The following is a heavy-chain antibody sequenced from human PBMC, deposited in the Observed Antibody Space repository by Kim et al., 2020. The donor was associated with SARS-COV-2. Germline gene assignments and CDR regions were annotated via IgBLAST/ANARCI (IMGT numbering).Heavy chain of an antibody. D-gene: IGHD6-19*01. CDR2: IYPGDSDT. Sequence: GESLKISCKGSGYSFTSYWNGWVRQMPGKGLEWMGIIYPGDSDTRYSPSFQGQVTISADKSISTTYLQWSSLKASDTAMYYCARRPGSTNSSGWFLYYFDYWGQKTLCTVSS. J-gene: IGHJ4*02. CDR1: GYSFTSYW. V-gene: IGHV5-51*01. CDR3: ARRPGSTNSSGWFLYYFDY.